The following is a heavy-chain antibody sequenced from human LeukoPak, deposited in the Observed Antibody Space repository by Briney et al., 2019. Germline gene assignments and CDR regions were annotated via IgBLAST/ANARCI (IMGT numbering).Heavy chain of an antibody. CDR3: ARVLSNWNYHDY. D-gene: IGHD1-1*01. J-gene: IGHJ4*02. CDR2: INPNSGGT. Sequence: EASVKVSCKASGYTFTGYYMHWVRQAPGQGLEWIGWINPNSGGTNYAQRFQGRVTMTRDTSISAAYMELSRLRSDDTAVYYCARVLSNWNYHDYWGQGTLVTVSS. CDR1: GYTFTGYY. V-gene: IGHV1-2*02.